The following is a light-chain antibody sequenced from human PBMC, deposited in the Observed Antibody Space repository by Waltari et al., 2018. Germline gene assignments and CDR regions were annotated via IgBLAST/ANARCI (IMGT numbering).Light chain of an antibody. CDR1: QNIGRT. V-gene: IGKV3-20*01. CDR2: GAS. J-gene: IGKJ1*01. Sequence: EVVLTQSQGTLYLSPGERATISCRASQNIGRTLTWYQQKPGQSPRLLMYGASIRAAGIPDRFSGSGSGTDFILTIARLEPEDFAVYYCQNYERLPVTFGQGTKVEIK. CDR3: QNYERLPVT.